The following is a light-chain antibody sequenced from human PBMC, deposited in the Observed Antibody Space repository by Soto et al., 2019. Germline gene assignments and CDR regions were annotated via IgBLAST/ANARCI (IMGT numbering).Light chain of an antibody. CDR3: QQYHGYPWT. CDR1: QSISVW. CDR2: EAS. V-gene: IGKV1-5*03. Sequence: DIQMTQSPSTLSASVGDRVTITCRASQSISVWLAWYQQKPGKAPKLLIYEASISESGVPSRFSGSGSGTQFTLTISSLQPDDFATYFCQQYHGYPWTFSPGTKVDIK. J-gene: IGKJ1*01.